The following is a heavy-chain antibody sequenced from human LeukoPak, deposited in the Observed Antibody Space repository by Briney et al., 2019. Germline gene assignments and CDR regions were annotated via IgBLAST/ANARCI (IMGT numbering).Heavy chain of an antibody. D-gene: IGHD3-22*01. J-gene: IGHJ3*02. CDR2: IYYSGST. CDR3: ARGGLENGYHSNDGFDI. Sequence: SETLSLTCTVSGGSISGYYWSWTRQPPGKGLEWIGYIYYSGSTKYNPSLKSRVTMSVDTSRNQLSLKLSSVTAADTAVYYCARGGLENGYHSNDGFDIWGQGTMVTVSS. V-gene: IGHV4-59*01. CDR1: GGSISGYY.